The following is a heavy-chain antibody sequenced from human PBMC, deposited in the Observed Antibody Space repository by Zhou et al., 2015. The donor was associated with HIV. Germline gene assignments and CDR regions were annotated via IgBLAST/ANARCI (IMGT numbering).Heavy chain of an antibody. V-gene: IGHV3-49*05. CDR3: ARLRQDIVLMVYAYFDY. D-gene: IGHD2-8*01. J-gene: IGHJ4*02. CDR2: ITSKAYGVTT. CDR1: GFTFGDYA. Sequence: EVQLVESGGDLVKPGRSLRLSCTTSGFTFGDYAMSWFRQAPGKGLEWVGFITSKAYGVTTQDAASVKHRFTISRDDSKSIVYLQMNSLRAEDTAVYYCARLRQDIVLMVYAYFDYWGQGTLVTVSS.